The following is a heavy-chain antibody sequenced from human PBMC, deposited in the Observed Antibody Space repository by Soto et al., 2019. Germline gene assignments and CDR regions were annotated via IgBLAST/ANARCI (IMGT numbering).Heavy chain of an antibody. Sequence: PSETLSLTCAVYGGSFSGYYWTWIRQPPGKGLEWIGQVDRRGSTNSNPSLKSRVTVLLDTSKNQFSLRLNSVTAADTAVYYCAGAPLRPVEGARHYYSSYYMDVWGTGTTVTVSS. D-gene: IGHD2-15*01. CDR2: VDRRGST. CDR1: GGSFSGYY. CDR3: AGAPLRPVEGARHYYSSYYMDV. V-gene: IGHV4-34*01. J-gene: IGHJ6*03.